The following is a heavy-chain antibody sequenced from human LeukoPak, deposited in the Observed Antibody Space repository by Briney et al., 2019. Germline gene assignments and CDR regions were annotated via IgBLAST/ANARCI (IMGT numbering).Heavy chain of an antibody. CDR2: IYYCGST. V-gene: IGHV4-59*01. CDR1: GGSISSYY. Sequence: SETLSLTCTVSGGSISSYYWCWIRQPPGKGLEWIGYIYYCGSTNYNPSLKSRVTISVDTSKNQFSLKLSSVTAADTAVYYCARDRRRYYYDSSGSLDAFDIWGQGTMVTVSS. CDR3: ARDRRRYYYDSSGSLDAFDI. D-gene: IGHD3-22*01. J-gene: IGHJ3*02.